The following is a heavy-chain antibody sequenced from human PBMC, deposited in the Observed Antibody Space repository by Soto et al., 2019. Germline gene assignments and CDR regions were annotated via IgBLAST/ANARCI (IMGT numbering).Heavy chain of an antibody. J-gene: IGHJ3*02. V-gene: IGHV6-1*01. Sequence: SQTLSLTCVISGDSVSSNSAAWNWIRQSPSRGLEWLGRTYYRSKWFHDYAVSVRSRITINPDTSKNQLSLQLNSVTPEDTVVYYCARGLDSSSWYMGAFDIWGKGTMVPV. D-gene: IGHD6-13*01. CDR2: TYYRSKWFH. CDR1: GDSVSSNSAA. CDR3: ARGLDSSSWYMGAFDI.